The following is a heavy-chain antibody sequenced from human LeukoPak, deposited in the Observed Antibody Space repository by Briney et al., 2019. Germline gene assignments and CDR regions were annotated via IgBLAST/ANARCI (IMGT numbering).Heavy chain of an antibody. D-gene: IGHD3-10*01. V-gene: IGHV3-23*01. CDR1: GXTFSGYA. CDR3: AKRLYGSGGYYQFDY. J-gene: IGHJ4*02. CDR2: VSAGGGST. Sequence: PGGSLRLSCAASGXTFSGYAMTWVRQAPGKGLEWVSTVSAGGGSTYYADSVKGRFTISRDNPKNTLHLQMNSLRAEDTAVYYCAKRLYGSGGYYQFDYWGQGTLVTVSS.